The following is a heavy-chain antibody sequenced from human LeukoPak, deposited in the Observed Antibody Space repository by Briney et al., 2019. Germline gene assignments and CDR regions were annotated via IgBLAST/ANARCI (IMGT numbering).Heavy chain of an antibody. D-gene: IGHD4-11*01. V-gene: IGHV4-38-2*01. Sequence: SAYHSGVTYYNPSLKSRVTISIETSKNQFSLRLNSVTATDTAVYYCARSDGTYTWYFDVWGRGTLVTVSS. J-gene: IGHJ2*01. CDR3: ARSDGTYTWYFDV. CDR2: AYHSGVT.